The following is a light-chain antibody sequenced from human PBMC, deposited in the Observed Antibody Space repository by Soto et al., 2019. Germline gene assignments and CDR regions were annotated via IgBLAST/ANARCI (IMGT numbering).Light chain of an antibody. CDR2: GAS. Sequence: DIQMTQSPSSLSASVGARVSITCQASQDIRTSLSWFQQKPGRAPKLLIYGASYLETGVPSRFRGSGSGTDFTFTISSLHPEDIGTYYCQHYHDLPPFTFGPGTKVHI. CDR1: QDIRTS. J-gene: IGKJ3*01. CDR3: QHYHDLPPFT. V-gene: IGKV1-33*01.